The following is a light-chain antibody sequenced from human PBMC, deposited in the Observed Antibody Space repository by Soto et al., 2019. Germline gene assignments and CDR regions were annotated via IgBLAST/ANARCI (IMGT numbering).Light chain of an antibody. V-gene: IGLV2-8*01. CDR3: QSYAGSNTYV. CDR1: KNDIGVYDF. CDR2: EVV. Sequence: QSALTQPPSASGSPGQSVTIYCTGTKNDIGVYDFVSWYQHHPGKAHRLIIYEVVQRPSGVPDRFSGSKSCNTASLTVSGLQAADEADSFCQSYAGSNTYVFGSGTKVTVL. J-gene: IGLJ1*01.